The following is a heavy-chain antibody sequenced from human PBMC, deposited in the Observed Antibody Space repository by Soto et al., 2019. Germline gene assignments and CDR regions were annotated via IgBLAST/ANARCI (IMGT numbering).Heavy chain of an antibody. CDR3: AKDRDY. CDR2: ISWNSGSI. V-gene: IGHV3-9*01. CDR1: GFTFDDYA. Sequence: EVQLVESGGGLVQPGRSLRLSCAASGFTFDDYAMHWVRQAPGKGLEWVSGISWNSGSICYADSVKGRFTISRDNAKNSLYLPMNSLRAEDTAVDYCAKDRDYWGQGTLVTVSS. J-gene: IGHJ4*02.